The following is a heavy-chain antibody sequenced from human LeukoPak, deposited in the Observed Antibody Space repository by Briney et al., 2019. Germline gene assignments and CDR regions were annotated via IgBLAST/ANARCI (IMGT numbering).Heavy chain of an antibody. V-gene: IGHV3-74*01. J-gene: IGHJ4*02. Sequence: GGSLRLSCAASGFTFSDYSMNWARQAPGKGLVWVSRINGDGSSTTCADSVKRLFTISRDNTKNTLYLKMNSLTAEDTAVYYGARDFRYSMEYWGQGTLVTVSS. CDR2: INGDGSST. CDR1: GFTFSDYS. D-gene: IGHD1-1*01. CDR3: ARDFRYSMEY.